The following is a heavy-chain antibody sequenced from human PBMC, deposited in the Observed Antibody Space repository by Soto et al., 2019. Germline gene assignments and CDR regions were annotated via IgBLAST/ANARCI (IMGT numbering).Heavy chain of an antibody. D-gene: IGHD3-10*01. Sequence: SETLSLTCAVSGGSISSGGYSRSWIRQPPGKGLEWIGYIYHSGSTYYNPSLKSRVTISVDRSKNQFSLKLSSVTAADTAVYYCASLNRDYYGSGSYYRSSLAPWYYFDYWGQGTLVTVSS. J-gene: IGHJ4*02. V-gene: IGHV4-30-2*01. CDR3: ASLNRDYYGSGSYYRSSLAPWYYFDY. CDR1: GGSISSGGYS. CDR2: IYHSGST.